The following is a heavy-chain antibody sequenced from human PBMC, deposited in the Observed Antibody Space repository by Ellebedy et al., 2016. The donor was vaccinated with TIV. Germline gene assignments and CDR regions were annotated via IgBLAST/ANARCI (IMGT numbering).Heavy chain of an antibody. V-gene: IGHV3-48*02. CDR1: GFTFSSYS. Sequence: GESLKISCAASGFTFSSYSMKGGGGASGKGLELGSSISSSSSTIYYADSVKGRFTISRDNAKNSLYLQMNSLRDEDTAVYYCARGLTMYYFDYWGQGTLVTVSS. CDR2: ISSSSSTI. J-gene: IGHJ4*02. D-gene: IGHD3-10*02. CDR3: ARGLTMYYFDY.